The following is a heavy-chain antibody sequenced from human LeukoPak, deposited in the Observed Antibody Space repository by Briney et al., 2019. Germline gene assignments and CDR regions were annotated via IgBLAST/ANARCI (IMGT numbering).Heavy chain of an antibody. CDR3: ARDRGYSSSWYEWDY. V-gene: IGHV4-30-4*01. Sequence: PSQTLSLTCSVSGGSISRSDHYWSWIRQPPGKGLEWIGNIYYNGITYYNPSLKSRVTMSVDTSQNQFSLKLSSVTAADTAVYYCARDRGYSSSWYEWDYRGQGTLVTVSS. D-gene: IGHD6-13*01. CDR1: GGSISRSDHY. J-gene: IGHJ4*02. CDR2: IYYNGIT.